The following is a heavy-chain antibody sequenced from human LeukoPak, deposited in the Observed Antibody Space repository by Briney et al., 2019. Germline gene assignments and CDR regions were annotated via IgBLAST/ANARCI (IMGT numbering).Heavy chain of an antibody. J-gene: IGHJ5*02. Sequence: ASVKVSRKTSGGTFNNSAISWVRQAPGQGLEWLGGIMPLFGTAGYAQKFQGRVTITKDESTRTVYLVLTSLTSDDTAVYYCARDVHGDYGSGWFDPWGQGTLVSVSS. V-gene: IGHV1-69*05. D-gene: IGHD4-17*01. CDR3: ARDVHGDYGSGWFDP. CDR1: GGTFNNSA. CDR2: IMPLFGTA.